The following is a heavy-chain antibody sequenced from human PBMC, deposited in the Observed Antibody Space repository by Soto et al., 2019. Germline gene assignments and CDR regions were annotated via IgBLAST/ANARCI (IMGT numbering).Heavy chain of an antibody. Sequence: SETLSLTCAVYGGSFSGYYWSWIRQPPGKGLEWIGEINHSGSTNYNPSLRSRVTISVDTSKNQFSLKLSSVTAADTAVYYCTRKNWNWGFDPWGQGTLVTVSS. CDR2: INHSGST. CDR1: GGSFSGYY. CDR3: TRKNWNWGFDP. V-gene: IGHV4-34*01. D-gene: IGHD1-7*01. J-gene: IGHJ5*02.